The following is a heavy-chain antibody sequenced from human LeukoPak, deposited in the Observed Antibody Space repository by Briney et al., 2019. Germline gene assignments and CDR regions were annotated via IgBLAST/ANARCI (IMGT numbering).Heavy chain of an antibody. Sequence: GGSLRLSFEAPGLTVRTYTLNWVPQPPGKGLEWVSSISRRSTYIYYADSVKGRFTISKDNAKNSLYLQMDSLRAEDTAVYYCARAQVGYNWFDPWGQGTLVTVSS. D-gene: IGHD1-26*01. CDR3: ARAQVGYNWFDP. J-gene: IGHJ5*02. CDR2: ISRRSTYI. V-gene: IGHV3-21*01. CDR1: GLTVRTYT.